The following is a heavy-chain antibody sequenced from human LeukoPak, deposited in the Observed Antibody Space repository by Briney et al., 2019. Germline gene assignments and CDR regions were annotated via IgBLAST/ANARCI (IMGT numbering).Heavy chain of an antibody. CDR3: ARARYSSSWSPAYYYMDV. CDR2: IYCSGST. Sequence: SETLSLTCTVSGGSISSHYWSWIRQPPGKGLEWIGYIYCSGSTNYNPSLKSRVTISVDTSKNQFSLKLSSVTAADTAVYYCARARYSSSWSPAYYYMDVWGKGTTVTVSS. V-gene: IGHV4-59*11. D-gene: IGHD6-13*01. CDR1: GGSISSHY. J-gene: IGHJ6*03.